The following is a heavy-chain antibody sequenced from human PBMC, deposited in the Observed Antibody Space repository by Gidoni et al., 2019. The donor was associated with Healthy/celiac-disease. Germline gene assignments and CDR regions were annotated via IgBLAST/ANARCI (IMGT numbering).Heavy chain of an antibody. Sequence: QVQLQQWGAGLLKPSETLSLTCAVYCGSFSGYYWSWIRQPPGKGLEWIGEINHSGSTNYNPSLKSRVTISVDTSKNQFSLKLSSVTAADTAVYYCARDEEEWEPNDAFDIWGQGTMVTVSS. D-gene: IGHD1-26*01. CDR3: ARDEEEWEPNDAFDI. J-gene: IGHJ3*02. V-gene: IGHV4-34*01. CDR1: CGSFSGYY. CDR2: INHSGST.